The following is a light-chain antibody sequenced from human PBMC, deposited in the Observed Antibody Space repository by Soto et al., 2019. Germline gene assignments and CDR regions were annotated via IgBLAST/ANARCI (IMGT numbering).Light chain of an antibody. CDR3: QSYDNSLSVYV. CDR2: GNS. Sequence: QSVRTQPPSVAGAAGQRVTISCTGSSSNIGAHYDVHWYQQLPGTAPKLLIYGNSNRPSGVPDRFSGSKSGTSASLAITGLQAEDEADYYCQSYDNSLSVYVFGTGTKVTVL. V-gene: IGLV1-40*01. CDR1: SSNIGAHYD. J-gene: IGLJ1*01.